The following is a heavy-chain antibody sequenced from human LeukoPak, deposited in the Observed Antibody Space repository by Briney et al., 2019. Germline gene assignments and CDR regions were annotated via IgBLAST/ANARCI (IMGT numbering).Heavy chain of an antibody. Sequence: PGGSLRLSCAASGFTFSSYWMSWVRQAPGKGLEWVANIKQDGSEKYYVDSVKGRFTISRDNAKNSLYLQMNSLRAEDTAVYYCARDTGGGSWFYDYWGQGTLVTVSS. CDR1: GFTFSSYW. CDR3: ARDTGGGSWFYDY. J-gene: IGHJ4*02. D-gene: IGHD2-15*01. V-gene: IGHV3-7*01. CDR2: IKQDGSEK.